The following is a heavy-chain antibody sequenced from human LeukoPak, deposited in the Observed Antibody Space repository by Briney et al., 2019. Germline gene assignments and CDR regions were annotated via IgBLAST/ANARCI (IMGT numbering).Heavy chain of an antibody. Sequence: ASVKVSCKASGGTLSNYIISWVRQAPGQGLEWMGGIIPILGTANYAKKFQGRVTITADESTTTAYMALTSLRSDDTAVYYCSRGSSSWEVDYWGQGTLVTVSS. J-gene: IGHJ4*02. CDR3: SRGSSSWEVDY. D-gene: IGHD6-13*01. V-gene: IGHV1-69*16. CDR2: IIPILGTA. CDR1: GGTLSNYI.